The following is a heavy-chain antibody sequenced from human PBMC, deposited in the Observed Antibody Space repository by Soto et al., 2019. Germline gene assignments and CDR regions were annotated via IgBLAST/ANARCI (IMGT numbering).Heavy chain of an antibody. D-gene: IGHD3-10*01. CDR2: IYYSGST. V-gene: IGHV4-59*08. CDR1: GGSISSYY. CDR3: ARLLWSRGDWFDP. Sequence: QVQLQESGPGLVKPSETLSLTCTVSGGSISSYYWSWIRQPPGKGLEWIGYIYYSGSTNYNPSLKSRITISGDTSKDQFSLKLSSVPAADTAVYYCARLLWSRGDWFDPVGQGTLVTVSS. J-gene: IGHJ5*02.